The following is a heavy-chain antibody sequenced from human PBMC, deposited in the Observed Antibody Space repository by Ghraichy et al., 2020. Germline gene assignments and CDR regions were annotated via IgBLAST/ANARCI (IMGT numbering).Heavy chain of an antibody. D-gene: IGHD6-6*01. J-gene: IGHJ6*02. CDR2: IYPGDSDT. Sequence: GESLNISCKGSGYSFTSYWIGWVRQMPGKGLEWMGIIYPGDSDTRYSPSFQGQVTISADKSISTAYLQWSSLKASDTAMYYCARGYSSSSFMDYYYYYGMDVWGQGTTVTVSS. CDR3: ARGYSSSSFMDYYYYYGMDV. V-gene: IGHV5-51*01. CDR1: GYSFTSYW.